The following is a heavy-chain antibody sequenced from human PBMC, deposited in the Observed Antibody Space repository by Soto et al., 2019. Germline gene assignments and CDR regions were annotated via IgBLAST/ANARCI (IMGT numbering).Heavy chain of an antibody. V-gene: IGHV4-59*06. CDR1: GGSISTYY. J-gene: IGHJ5*02. CDR3: AREVGDLGTRFDP. Sequence: PSETLSLTCTVSGGSISTYYWSWIRQPPGKGLEWIGYIYYSGSTYYKPSLKSRATISVDTSKYQFSLKLSSVTAADTAVYYCAREVGDLGTRFDPWGQGTLVTVSS. CDR2: IYYSGST. D-gene: IGHD1-26*01.